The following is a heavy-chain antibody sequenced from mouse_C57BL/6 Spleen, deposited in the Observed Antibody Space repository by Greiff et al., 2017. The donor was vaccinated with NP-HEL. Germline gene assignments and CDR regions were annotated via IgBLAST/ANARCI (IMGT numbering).Heavy chain of an antibody. Sequence: VKLVESGAELVKPGASVKMSCKASGYTFTSYWITWVKQRPGQGLEWIGDIYPGSGSTNYNEKFKSKATLTVDTSSSTAYMQLSSLTSEDSAVYYCAVDGSVFAYWGQGTLVTVSA. CDR3: AVDGSVFAY. J-gene: IGHJ3*01. D-gene: IGHD2-3*01. CDR1: GYTFTSYW. V-gene: IGHV1-55*01. CDR2: IYPGSGST.